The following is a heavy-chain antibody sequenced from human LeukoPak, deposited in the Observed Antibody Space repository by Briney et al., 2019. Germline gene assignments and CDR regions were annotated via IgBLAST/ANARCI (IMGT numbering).Heavy chain of an antibody. Sequence: ASVKVSCKASGGTFSSYAISWVRQAPGQGLEWMGRIIPILGIANYAQKFQGRVTITADKSTSTAYMELSSLRSEDTAVYYCAGVGCSGGSCYPPYWFDPLGPGNPGHRLL. CDR2: IIPILGIA. CDR1: GGTFSSYA. D-gene: IGHD2-15*01. J-gene: IGHJ5*02. V-gene: IGHV1-69*04. CDR3: AGVGCSGGSCYPPYWFDP.